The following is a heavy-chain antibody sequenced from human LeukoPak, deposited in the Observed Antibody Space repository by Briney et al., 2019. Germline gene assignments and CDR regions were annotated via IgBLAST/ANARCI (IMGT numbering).Heavy chain of an antibody. D-gene: IGHD2-21*02. CDR3: ARLLAYCGGDCYSTILS. V-gene: IGHV4-39*01. Sequence: PSQTLSLTCTVSGGSISSGGYYWSWIRQHPGKGLEWIGSIYYSGSTYYNPSLKGRVTISVDTSKNQFSLKLSSVTAADTAVYYCARLLAYCGGDCYSTILSWGQGTLVTVSS. CDR2: IYYSGST. J-gene: IGHJ4*02. CDR1: GGSISSGGYY.